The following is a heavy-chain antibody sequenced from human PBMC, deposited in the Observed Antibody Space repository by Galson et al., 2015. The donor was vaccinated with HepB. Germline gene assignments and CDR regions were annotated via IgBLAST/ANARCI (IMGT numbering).Heavy chain of an antibody. D-gene: IGHD5-24*01. J-gene: IGHJ4*02. CDR3: ARGLGWLQILDS. CDR1: GYTFTNYY. V-gene: IGHV1-46*01. Sequence: SVKVSCKASGYTFTNYYVHWVRQAPGQGLEWMGIIDPSGDGTSYAQKFQGRVTMTRDPSTRTVYMYLSSLRSEDTAVYYCARGLGWLQILDSWGQGTLVTVSS. CDR2: IDPSGDGT.